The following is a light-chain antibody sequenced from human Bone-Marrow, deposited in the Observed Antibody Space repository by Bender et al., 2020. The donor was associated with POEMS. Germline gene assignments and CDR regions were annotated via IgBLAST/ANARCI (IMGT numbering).Light chain of an antibody. J-gene: IGLJ2*01. CDR3: AAWDDSLSSVV. Sequence: QSALTQPASVSGSPGQSITISCTGASSDVGAYNLVSWYQQHPGKAPKLMIYEVTKRPSGVPDRFSGSKSGTSASLAITELQSEDEADYYCAAWDDSLSSVVFGGGTKLTVL. CDR1: SSDVGAYNL. CDR2: EVT. V-gene: IGLV2-14*02.